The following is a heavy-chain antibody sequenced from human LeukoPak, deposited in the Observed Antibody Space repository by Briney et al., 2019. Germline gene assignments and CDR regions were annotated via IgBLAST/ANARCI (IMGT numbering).Heavy chain of an antibody. D-gene: IGHD6-13*01. CDR2: IYFSGST. CDR3: ARRGSSWYQFDD. CDR1: GDSIATTAFY. J-gene: IGHJ4*02. Sequence: PSETLSLTCTVSGDSIATTAFYWGWIRQPPGKGLEWVGTIYFSGSTYYNPSLKSRVTMSMDTAKNQFSLTLASATAADTAVYYCARRGSSWYQFDDWGQGTLVPVSS. V-gene: IGHV4-39*01.